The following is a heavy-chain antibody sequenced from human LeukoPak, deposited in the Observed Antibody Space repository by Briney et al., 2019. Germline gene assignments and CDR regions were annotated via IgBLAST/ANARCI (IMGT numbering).Heavy chain of an antibody. CDR2: IYHSGST. D-gene: IGHD3-22*01. CDR3: ARLPPGCYYDSSGYSWHYYYYYMDV. J-gene: IGHJ6*03. V-gene: IGHV4-38-2*01. CDR1: GYSISSGYY. Sequence: SETLSLTCAVSGYSISSGYYWGWIRQPPGKGLEWIGSIYHSGSTYYNPSLKSRVTISVDTSKNQFSLKLSSVTAADTAVYYCARLPPGCYYDSSGYSWHYYYYYMDVWGKGTTVTVSS.